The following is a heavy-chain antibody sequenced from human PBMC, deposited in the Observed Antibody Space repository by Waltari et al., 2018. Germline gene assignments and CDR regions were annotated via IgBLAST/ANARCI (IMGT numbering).Heavy chain of an antibody. CDR3: ARGRSEGYFDY. CDR2: INHSGST. J-gene: IGHJ4*02. CDR1: GGSFSGYY. Sequence: QVQLQQWGAGLLTPSETLSLTCAVYGGSFSGYYWSWIRQPPGKGLEWIGEINHSGSTNYNPSLKSRVTISVDTSKNQFSLKLSSVTAADTAVYYCARGRSEGYFDYWGQGTLVTVSS. V-gene: IGHV4-34*01.